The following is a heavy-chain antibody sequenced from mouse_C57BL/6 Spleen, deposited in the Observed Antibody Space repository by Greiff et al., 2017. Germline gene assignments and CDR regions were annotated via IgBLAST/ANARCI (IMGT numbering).Heavy chain of an antibody. CDR3: ARGGYDTLHYFDY. CDR1: GYTFTSYW. D-gene: IGHD2-2*01. CDR2: IHPNSGST. J-gene: IGHJ2*01. Sequence: QVQLQQPGAELVKPGASVKLSCKASGYTFTSYWMHWVKQRPGQGLEWIGMIHPNSGSTNYNEKFKSKATLTVDKSSSTAYMQLSSLTSEDPAVYYCARGGYDTLHYFDYWGQGTTLTVSS. V-gene: IGHV1-64*01.